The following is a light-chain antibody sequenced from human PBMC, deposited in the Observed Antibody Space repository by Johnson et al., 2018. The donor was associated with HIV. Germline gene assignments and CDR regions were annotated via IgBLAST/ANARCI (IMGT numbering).Light chain of an antibody. Sequence: QSVLTQPPSVSAAPGQKVTISCSGSSSNIGNNYVSWYQQLPGTAPKLLIYDNNKRPSGIPDRFSGSKSGTSATLGITGLQTGDEADYYCGTWDSSRDYGFGTGTKVTVL. CDR2: DNN. CDR3: GTWDSSRDYG. J-gene: IGLJ1*01. V-gene: IGLV1-51*01. CDR1: SSNIGNNY.